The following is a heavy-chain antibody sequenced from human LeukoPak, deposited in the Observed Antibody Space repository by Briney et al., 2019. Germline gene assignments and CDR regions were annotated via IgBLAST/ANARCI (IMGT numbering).Heavy chain of an antibody. D-gene: IGHD3-3*01. Sequence: GGSLRLSCAASVFTFSRYWMHWVRQAPGKGLVWVSRINIDGSSTSYADSVKGRFTISRDNAKNTLYLQMNSLRADDTAMYYCARGTAIFGVVITNYYYYYYMDVWGKGTTVTVSS. CDR3: ARGTAIFGVVITNYYYYYYMDV. J-gene: IGHJ6*03. V-gene: IGHV3-74*01. CDR2: INIDGSST. CDR1: VFTFSRYW.